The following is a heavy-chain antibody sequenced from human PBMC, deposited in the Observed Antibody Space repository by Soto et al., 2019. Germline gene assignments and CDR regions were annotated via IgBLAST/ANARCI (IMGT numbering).Heavy chain of an antibody. J-gene: IGHJ3*02. CDR3: AREHEEYYDFWSGPLGVFDI. CDR2: INPNSGGT. CDR1: GYTFTGYY. D-gene: IGHD3-3*01. Sequence: ASVKVSCKASGYTFTGYYMHWVRQAPGQGLEWMGWINPNSGGTNYAQKFQGWVTMTRDTSISTAYMELRSLRSDDTAVYYCAREHEEYYDFWSGPLGVFDIWGQGTMVTVSS. V-gene: IGHV1-2*04.